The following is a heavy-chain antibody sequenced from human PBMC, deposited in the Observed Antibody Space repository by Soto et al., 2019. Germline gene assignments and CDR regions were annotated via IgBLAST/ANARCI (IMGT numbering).Heavy chain of an antibody. CDR2: IYHSGST. J-gene: IGHJ5*02. D-gene: IGHD3-10*01. V-gene: IGHV4-4*02. CDR1: GGSISSSNW. CDR3: AGRWMVRGVMNWFDP. Sequence: QVQLQESGPGLVKPSGTLSLTCAVSGGSISSSNWWSWVRQPPGKGLEWIGEIYHSGSTNYNPSLKSRVIISIDKSKNQFSLKLSSVTAADTAVYYCAGRWMVRGVMNWFDPWGQGTLVTVSS.